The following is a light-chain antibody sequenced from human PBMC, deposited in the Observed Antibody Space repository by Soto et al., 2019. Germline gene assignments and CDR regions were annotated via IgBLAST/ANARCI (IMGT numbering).Light chain of an antibody. V-gene: IGLV2-14*01. J-gene: IGLJ2*01. CDR1: SSYVGGYNY. Sequence: QSVLTQPASVSGSPGQSITISCTGTSSYVGGYNYVSWYQQHPGKAPKLMIYDVSNRPSGVSNRFSGSKSGNTASLTISGLQAEDEADYYCSSYTSSSTLGVVFGGGTKLTVL. CDR3: SSYTSSSTLGVV. CDR2: DVS.